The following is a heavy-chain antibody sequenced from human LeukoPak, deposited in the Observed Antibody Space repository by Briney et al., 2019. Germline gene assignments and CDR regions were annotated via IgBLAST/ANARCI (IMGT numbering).Heavy chain of an antibody. CDR2: IDNRGST. CDR3: ARDSHSGFQ. CDR1: DGSFNFYF. J-gene: IGHJ4*02. D-gene: IGHD3-10*01. V-gene: IGHV4-34*01. Sequence: PSETLSLTCTVSDGSFNFYFWHWIRQPPGKGLDWIGEIDNRGSTQYDPSLRSRVTISVDTSRNQFSPELTSVTAADTAVYFCARDSHSGFQRGQGTLVTVSS.